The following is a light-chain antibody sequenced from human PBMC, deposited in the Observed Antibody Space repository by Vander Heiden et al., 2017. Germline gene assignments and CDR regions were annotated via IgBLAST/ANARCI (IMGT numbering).Light chain of an antibody. V-gene: IGKV1-5*03. J-gene: IGKJ1*01. CDR3: QQENSNPIT. CDR2: KAS. CDR1: QSISSW. Sequence: EIQMTQSPSTLSASVGDRVTITGRASQSISSWLTWYQQKPGKAPKLLIYKASSLESGVPSRFSGSGSGTEFTLTISSLQPEDFATYYCQQENSNPITFGQGTKVDIK.